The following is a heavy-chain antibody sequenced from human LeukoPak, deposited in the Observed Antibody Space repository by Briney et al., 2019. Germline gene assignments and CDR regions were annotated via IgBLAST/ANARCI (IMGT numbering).Heavy chain of an antibody. V-gene: IGHV4-34*01. CDR1: GGSFSDYY. CDR3: ARLVTLGATPVGY. J-gene: IGHJ4*02. D-gene: IGHD1-26*01. Sequence: PSETLSLTCAVYGGSFSDYYWSWIRQPPGKGLEWIGEINHSGSTNYNPSLKSRVTISVDTSKNQFSLKLSSVTAADTAVYYCARLVTLGATPVGYWGQGTLVTVSS. CDR2: INHSGST.